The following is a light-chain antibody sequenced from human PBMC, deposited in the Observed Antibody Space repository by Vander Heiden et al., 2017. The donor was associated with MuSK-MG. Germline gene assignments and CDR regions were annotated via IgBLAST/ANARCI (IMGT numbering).Light chain of an antibody. CDR1: LSVSSY. Sequence: EIVLTQSPATLSLSPGVSATLSSRASLSVSSYLAWYQQQPGQAPRLLIYDASNRATSIPARFSSSGSGTDFTLTISSREPEDVAVYYCQQHSNWPSLTFGGGTKVEIK. J-gene: IGKJ4*01. CDR3: QQHSNWPSLT. CDR2: DAS. V-gene: IGKV3-11*01.